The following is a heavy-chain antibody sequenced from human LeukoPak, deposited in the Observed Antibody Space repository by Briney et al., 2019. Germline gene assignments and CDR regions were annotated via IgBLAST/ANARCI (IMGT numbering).Heavy chain of an antibody. CDR1: GGAISHYF. Sequence: SETLSLTCTVSGGAISHYFWSWIRQPPGKPLEWIGYIYYSGSTNYNPSLKSRLTISVDTSKDQFSLKLSSVTAADTAVYYCAKTVAGYWYFDLWGRGTLVTVSS. J-gene: IGHJ2*01. V-gene: IGHV4-59*08. D-gene: IGHD6-19*01. CDR3: AKTVAGYWYFDL. CDR2: IYYSGST.